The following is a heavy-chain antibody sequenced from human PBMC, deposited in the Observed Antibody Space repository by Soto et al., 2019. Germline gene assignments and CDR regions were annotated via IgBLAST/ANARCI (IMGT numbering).Heavy chain of an antibody. CDR1: GGTFSSYA. CDR2: IIPIFGTA. D-gene: IGHD5-12*01. Sequence: QVQLVQSGAEVKKPGSSVKVSCKASGGTFSSYAISWVRQAPGQGLEWMGGIIPIFGTANYAQKFQGRVTITADESTRTAYMELSSLRSEDTAVYYCFLNAVRWLQSPQLRFDYWGQGTLVTVSS. V-gene: IGHV1-69*01. CDR3: FLNAVRWLQSPQLRFDY. J-gene: IGHJ4*02.